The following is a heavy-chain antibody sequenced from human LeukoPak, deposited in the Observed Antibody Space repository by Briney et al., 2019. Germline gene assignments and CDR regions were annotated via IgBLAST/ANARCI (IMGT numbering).Heavy chain of an antibody. V-gene: IGHV3-23*01. CDR1: GFTFSSYA. D-gene: IGHD3-9*01. J-gene: IGHJ3*02. CDR3: AKEPIAGYYNVDAFDI. Sequence: GGSLRLSCAASGFTFSSYAMSWVRQAPGKGLEWVSGISGSGGSPYYADSVKGRFAISRDNSKNTLYLQMNSLRAEDTAVYFCAKEPIAGYYNVDAFDIWGQGTMVTFPS. CDR2: ISGSGGSP.